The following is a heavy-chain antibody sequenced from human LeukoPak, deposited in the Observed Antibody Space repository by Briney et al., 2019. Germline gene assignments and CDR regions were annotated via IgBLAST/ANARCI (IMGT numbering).Heavy chain of an antibody. V-gene: IGHV1-18*01. CDR2: ISAYNGNT. Sequence: ASVKVTCKASGYTFTSYGISWVRQAPGQGLEWMGWISAYNGNTNYAQKLQGRVTMTTDTSTSTAYMVLRSLRSDDTAVYYCASEYYYDTSGYYSLAYWGQGTLVTVSS. J-gene: IGHJ4*02. CDR1: GYTFTSYG. CDR3: ASEYYYDTSGYYSLAY. D-gene: IGHD3-22*01.